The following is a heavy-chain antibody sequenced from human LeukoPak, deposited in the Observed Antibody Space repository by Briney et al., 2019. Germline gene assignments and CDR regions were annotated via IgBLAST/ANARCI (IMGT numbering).Heavy chain of an antibody. CDR1: GYSFSNYW. Sequence: GESLKISCKDSGYSFSNYWIGWVRQMPGKGLEWMGIIYAANSDTRYSPSFQGQVTISADKSISTAYLQWSSLKASDTAMYYCARLSSDIAAAVLDPWGQGTLVTVSS. J-gene: IGHJ5*02. CDR3: ARLSSDIAAAVLDP. D-gene: IGHD6-13*01. V-gene: IGHV5-51*01. CDR2: IYAANSDT.